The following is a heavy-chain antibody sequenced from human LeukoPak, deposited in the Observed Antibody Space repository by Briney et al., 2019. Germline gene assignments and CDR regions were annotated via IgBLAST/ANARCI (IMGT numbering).Heavy chain of an antibody. CDR1: GGSISSSHYY. D-gene: IGHD3-3*01. CDR2: IYYSGST. V-gene: IGHV4-39*07. CDR3: ARAGDSNYDFWSGYHPGMGGLNWFDP. J-gene: IGHJ5*02. Sequence: PSETLSLTCIVSGGSISSSHYYWGWTRQPPGKGLEWIGSIYYSGSTYYNPSLKSRITISVDTSKNQFSLKLSSVTAADTAVYYCARAGDSNYDFWSGYHPGMGGLNWFDPWGQGTLVTVSS.